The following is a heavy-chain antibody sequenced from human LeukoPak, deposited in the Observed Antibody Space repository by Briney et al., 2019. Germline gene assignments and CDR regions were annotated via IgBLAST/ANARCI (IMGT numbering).Heavy chain of an antibody. Sequence: ASVKVSCTASGYTFTGYYMHWVRQAPGQGLEWMGSINPNSGGTNYAQKFQGRVTMTRDTSISTAYMELSRLRSDDTAVYYCARDRRYSYGYSNWFDPWGQGTLVTVSS. CDR2: INPNSGGT. CDR1: GYTFTGYY. V-gene: IGHV1-2*02. CDR3: ARDRRYSYGYSNWFDP. J-gene: IGHJ5*02. D-gene: IGHD5-18*01.